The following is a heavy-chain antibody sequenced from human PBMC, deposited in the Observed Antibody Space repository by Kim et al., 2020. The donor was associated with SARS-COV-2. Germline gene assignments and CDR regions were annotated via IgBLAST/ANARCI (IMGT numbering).Heavy chain of an antibody. CDR3: MRRADTGGDFD. J-gene: IGHJ4*02. Sequence: GESLKISCKGSGYTFSSYWIAWVRQLPGKGLEWMAMIYPGDSDTRYSPSFQGQVTISADKSTSTAFLQWNSLKASDTGIYYCMRRADTGGDFDWGQGTLVTVSS. D-gene: IGHD2-21*01. CDR2: IYPGDSDT. V-gene: IGHV5-51*01. CDR1: GYTFSSYW.